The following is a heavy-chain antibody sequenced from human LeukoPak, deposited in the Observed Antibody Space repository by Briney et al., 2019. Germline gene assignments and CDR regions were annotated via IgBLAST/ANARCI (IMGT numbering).Heavy chain of an antibody. CDR3: AKAPFVSCSGGSCYSFY. CDR1: GFTFSSYA. D-gene: IGHD2-15*01. J-gene: IGHJ4*02. V-gene: IGHV3-23*01. Sequence: GGSLRLSCAASGFTFSSYAMSWVRQAPGKGLEWVSAISGRGGSTYYADSVKGRFTISRDNSKNTLYLQMNSLRAEDTAVYYCAKAPFVSCSGGSCYSFYWGQGTLVTVSS. CDR2: ISGRGGST.